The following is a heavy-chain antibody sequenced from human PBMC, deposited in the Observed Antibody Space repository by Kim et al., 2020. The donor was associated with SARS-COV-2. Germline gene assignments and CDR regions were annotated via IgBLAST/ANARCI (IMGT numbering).Heavy chain of an antibody. D-gene: IGHD2-2*01. V-gene: IGHV3-49*04. CDR3: TREGIVVVPAAGYYYYYGMDV. CDR1: GFTFGDYA. CDR2: IRSKAYGGTT. Sequence: GGSLRLSCTASGFTFGDYAMSWVRQAPGKGLEWVGFIRSKAYGGTTEYAASVKGRFTISRDDSKSIAYLQMNSLKTEDTAVYYCTREGIVVVPAAGYYYYYGMDVWGQGTTVTVSS. J-gene: IGHJ6*02.